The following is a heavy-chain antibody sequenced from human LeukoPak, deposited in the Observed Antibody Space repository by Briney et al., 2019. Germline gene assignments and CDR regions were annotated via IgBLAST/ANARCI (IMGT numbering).Heavy chain of an antibody. CDR1: GFTFSGSA. D-gene: IGHD3-22*01. V-gene: IGHV3-73*01. J-gene: IGHJ4*02. CDR2: IRSKSNYYAT. Sequence: PGRSLRLSCAASGFTFSGSAMHWVRQASGKGLEWVGRIRSKSNYYATTYGASVKGRFTISRDDSKNTAYLQMNSLKTEDTVVYYCANYDNSGNYYVNYWGQGTLVTVSS. CDR3: ANYDNSGNYYVNY.